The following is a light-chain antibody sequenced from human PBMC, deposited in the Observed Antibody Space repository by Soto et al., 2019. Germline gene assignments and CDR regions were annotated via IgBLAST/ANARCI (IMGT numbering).Light chain of an antibody. V-gene: IGKV3-15*01. CDR3: QQYSDWPLIT. CDR2: GAS. J-gene: IGKJ5*01. CDR1: QSVSGY. Sequence: EVVMTQSPATLSVSPGERATLSCRTSQSVSGYLAWYQHQPGQAPRLLIYGASTRATGIPARFSGSGSGTEFTLTVSSLQSEDFAVYYCQQYSDWPLITFGQGTRLEIK.